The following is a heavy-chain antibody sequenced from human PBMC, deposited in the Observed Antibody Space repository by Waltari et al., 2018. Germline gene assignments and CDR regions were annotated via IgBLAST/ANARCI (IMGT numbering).Heavy chain of an antibody. CDR2: SIPIFGTA. Sequence: QVQLVQSGAEVKKPGSSVKVSCKASGGTFSSYAISWVRQAPGQGLEWMGGSIPIFGTANYAQKFQGRVTMTADESTSTAYMELSSLRSEDTAVYYCARGSRNYYDSSGYPRWWFDPWGQGTLVTVSS. CDR3: ARGSRNYYDSSGYPRWWFDP. V-gene: IGHV1-69*01. J-gene: IGHJ5*02. CDR1: GGTFSSYA. D-gene: IGHD3-22*01.